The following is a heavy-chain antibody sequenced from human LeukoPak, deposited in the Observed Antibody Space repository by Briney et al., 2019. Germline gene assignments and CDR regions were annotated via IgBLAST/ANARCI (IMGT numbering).Heavy chain of an antibody. CDR2: VSASGGTT. Sequence: GGTLRLSCAASGFTFSNYDMSWVRQAPGRGLEWVSGVSASGGTTYYADSVKGRFTISRDNSKNMLFLQMNSLIIEDTAVYYCARNSDYYDYSPQSVWGQGTLVTVS. CDR3: ARNSDYYDYSPQSV. V-gene: IGHV3-23*01. D-gene: IGHD3-22*01. CDR1: GFTFSNYD. J-gene: IGHJ4*02.